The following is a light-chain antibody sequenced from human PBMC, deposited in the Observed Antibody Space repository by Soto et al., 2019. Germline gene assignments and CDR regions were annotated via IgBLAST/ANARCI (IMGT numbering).Light chain of an antibody. CDR3: SSYACSKNLV. J-gene: IGLJ2*01. CDR2: EVT. Sequence: QSALTQPPSASGSPGQSVTISCTGTSSDVGAYNYVSWYQQHPGKAPKLMIYEVTKRPSGVPDRFSGSKSGNTASLTVSGLQAEDEADYYCSSYACSKNLVFGGGTKLTVL. V-gene: IGLV2-8*01. CDR1: SSDVGAYNY.